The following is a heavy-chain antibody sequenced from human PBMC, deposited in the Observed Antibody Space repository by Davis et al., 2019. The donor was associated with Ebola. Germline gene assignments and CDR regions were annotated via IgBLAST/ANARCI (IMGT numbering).Heavy chain of an antibody. J-gene: IGHJ4*02. CDR3: ATIDRSHRPVGP. D-gene: IGHD1-14*01. V-gene: IGHV3-7*03. Sequence: GESLKISCVASGFTFSRSWMNWVRQAPGQGLEWVASIKEDGSEKYHVHSVEGRFTISRDDSRNTMYMQMDSQTFEDTAMYYCATIDRSHRPVGPWGQGSQVIVSS. CDR2: IKEDGSEK. CDR1: GFTFSRSW.